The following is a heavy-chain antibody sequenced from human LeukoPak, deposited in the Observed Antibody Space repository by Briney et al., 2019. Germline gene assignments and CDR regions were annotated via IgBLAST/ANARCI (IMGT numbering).Heavy chain of an antibody. V-gene: IGHV4-39*07. Sequence: SETLSLTCTVSGGSISSYYRSLIRQPPGKGLEWIGSIDYSGSTCYSPSLKSRANISVDTSKRQVSLKLSSVTAADTAVYYCARETNDYFDSSAYMDVWGQRTTVSVSS. J-gene: IGHJ6*03. CDR3: ARETNDYFDSSAYMDV. CDR1: GGSISSYY. CDR2: IDYSGST. D-gene: IGHD3-22*01.